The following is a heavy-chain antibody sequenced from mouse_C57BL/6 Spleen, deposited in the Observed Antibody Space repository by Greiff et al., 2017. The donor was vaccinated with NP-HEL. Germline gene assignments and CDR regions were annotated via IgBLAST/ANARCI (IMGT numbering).Heavy chain of an antibody. CDR1: GFTFSDYG. CDR3: ARRAVDWFAY. D-gene: IGHD1-1*01. J-gene: IGHJ3*01. V-gene: IGHV5-17*01. Sequence: EVHLVESGGGLVKPGGSLKLSCAASGFTFSDYGMHWVRQAPEKGLEWVAYISSGSSTIYYADTVKGRFTISRDNAKNTLFLQMTSLRSEDTAMYYCARRAVDWFAYWGQGTLVTVSA. CDR2: ISSGSSTI.